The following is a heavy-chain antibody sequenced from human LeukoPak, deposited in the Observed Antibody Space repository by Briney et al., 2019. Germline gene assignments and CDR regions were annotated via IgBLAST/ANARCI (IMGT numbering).Heavy chain of an antibody. CDR2: IIPSFGTA. J-gene: IGHJ4*02. CDR3: APSITGTAHYFDY. V-gene: IGHV1-69*01. D-gene: IGHD1-14*01. Sequence: QAPGQGLEWMGGIIPSFGTANYAQRFQGRVTITADESTSTAYMELSSLRSEATAVYYCAPSITGTAHYFDYLLQGTLVTVSS.